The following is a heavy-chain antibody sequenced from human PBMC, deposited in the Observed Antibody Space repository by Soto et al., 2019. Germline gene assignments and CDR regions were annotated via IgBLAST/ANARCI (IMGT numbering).Heavy chain of an antibody. CDR2: KSYDGSNK. CDR3: AREVFLVGARDGFDP. D-gene: IGHD1-26*01. Sequence: QVQLVESGGGVVQPGRSLRLSCEASGFTFSSYAMHWVRQAPGKGLEWVAVKSYDGSNKYYADSVKGRFTISRDNSKNTLYLQMHSLRAEDTAVYYCAREVFLVGARDGFDPWGQGTLVTVSS. V-gene: IGHV3-30-3*01. CDR1: GFTFSSYA. J-gene: IGHJ5*02.